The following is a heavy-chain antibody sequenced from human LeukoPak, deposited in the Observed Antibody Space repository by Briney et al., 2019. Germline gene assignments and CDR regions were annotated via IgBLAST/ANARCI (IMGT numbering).Heavy chain of an antibody. D-gene: IGHD2-2*01. CDR2: IYTSGST. V-gene: IGHV4-61*02. CDR3: ARGLVLPVATPGDAFDI. CDR1: GGSISSGSYY. Sequence: KPSETLSLTCTVSGGSISSGSYYWSWIRQPAGKGLEWIGRIYTSGSTNYNPSLKSRVTISVDTSKNQFSLKLSSVTAADTAVYHCARGLVLPVATPGDAFDIWGQGTMVTVSS. J-gene: IGHJ3*02.